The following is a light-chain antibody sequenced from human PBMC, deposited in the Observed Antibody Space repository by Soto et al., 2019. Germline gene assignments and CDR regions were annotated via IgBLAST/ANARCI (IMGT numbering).Light chain of an antibody. CDR3: QQYRTSPRT. CDR2: GAS. Sequence: EIVLTQSPGTLSLSPGERATLSCRASQSVSSSYLAWYQQKPGQAPRLLIYGASSRATGIPDRFSGSGSATDFSLTISRLDPEDFAVSYCQQYRTSPRTFGQATTVEIK. CDR1: QSVSSSY. V-gene: IGKV3-20*01. J-gene: IGKJ1*01.